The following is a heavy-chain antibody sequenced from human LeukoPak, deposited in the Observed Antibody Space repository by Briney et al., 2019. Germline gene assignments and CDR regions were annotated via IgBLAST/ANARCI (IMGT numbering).Heavy chain of an antibody. J-gene: IGHJ3*02. V-gene: IGHV4-59*01. CDR2: IYYSGST. D-gene: IGHD1-26*01. CDR3: ARDFSGSRTDDAFDI. Sequence: SETLSHTCTVSGGSISSYYWSWIRQPPGKGLEWIGYIYYSGSTNYNPSLKSRVTISVDTSKNQFSLKLSSVTAADTAVYYCARDFSGSRTDDAFDIWGQGTMVTVSS. CDR1: GGSISSYY.